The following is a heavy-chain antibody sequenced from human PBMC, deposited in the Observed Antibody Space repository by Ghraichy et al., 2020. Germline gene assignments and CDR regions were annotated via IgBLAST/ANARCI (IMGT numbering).Heavy chain of an antibody. Sequence: GGSLRLSCAASGFTFSSYAMSWVRQAPGKGLEWVSAISGSGGSTYYADSVKGRFTISRDNSKNTLYLQMNSLRAEDTAVYYCAKEGDDYVWGSYRYTAGLFDYWGQGTLVTVSS. CDR2: ISGSGGST. J-gene: IGHJ4*02. D-gene: IGHD3-16*02. V-gene: IGHV3-23*01. CDR3: AKEGDDYVWGSYRYTAGLFDY. CDR1: GFTFSSYA.